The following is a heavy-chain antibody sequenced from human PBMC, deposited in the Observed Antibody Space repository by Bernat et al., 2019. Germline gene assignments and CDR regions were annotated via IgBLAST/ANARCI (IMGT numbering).Heavy chain of an antibody. CDR1: GGSISSYY. CDR2: IYYSGST. D-gene: IGHD3-16*01. Sequence: QVQLQELGPGLVKPSETLSLTCTVSGGSISSYYWSWIRQPPGKGLEWIGYIYYSGSTNYNPSLKSRVTISVDTSKNQFSLKLSSVTAADTAVYYCARDDLNYGEWIEYGMDVWGQGTTVTVSS. CDR3: ARDDLNYGEWIEYGMDV. J-gene: IGHJ6*02. V-gene: IGHV4-59*01.